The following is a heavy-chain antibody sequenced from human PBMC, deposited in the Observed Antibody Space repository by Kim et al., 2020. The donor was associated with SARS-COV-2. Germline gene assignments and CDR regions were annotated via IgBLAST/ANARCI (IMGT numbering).Heavy chain of an antibody. CDR2: ISYDGSNK. V-gene: IGHV3-30*04. CDR1: GFTFSSYA. CDR3: ARDYRPRYYYDSSGYYP. D-gene: IGHD3-22*01. Sequence: GGSLRLSCAASGFTFSSYAMHWVRQAPGKGLEWVAVISYDGSNKYYADSVKGRFTISRDNSKNTLYLQMNSLRAEDTAVYYCARDYRPRYYYDSSGYYPWGQGTLVTVSS. J-gene: IGHJ5*02.